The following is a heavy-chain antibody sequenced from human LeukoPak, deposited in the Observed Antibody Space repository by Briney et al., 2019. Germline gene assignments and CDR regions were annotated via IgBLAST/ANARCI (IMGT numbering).Heavy chain of an antibody. CDR2: IRTKAFGGTP. V-gene: IGHV3-49*04. Sequence: HPGGSLRLSCIVSGFSFGDYAISWVRQAPGKGLEWVGLIRTKAFGGTPEYAASVKGRFTISRDDSKSIVYLQMNSLKTDDTAVYYCTRDGLGTVATGRYFDYWGQGTLVTVSS. CDR1: GFSFGDYA. CDR3: TRDGLGTVATGRYFDY. D-gene: IGHD1-26*01. J-gene: IGHJ4*02.